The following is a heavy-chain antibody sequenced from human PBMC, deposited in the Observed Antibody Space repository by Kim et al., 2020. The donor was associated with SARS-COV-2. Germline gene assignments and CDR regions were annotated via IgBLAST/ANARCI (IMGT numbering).Heavy chain of an antibody. D-gene: IGHD2-2*01. CDR1: GDSISSGGYH. CDR3: ARGTSRNWFGP. V-gene: IGHV4-31*03. J-gene: IGHJ5*02. Sequence: SETLSLTCTVSGDSISSGGYHWTWIRQHPRTGLEWIGYIYNSLSSYYNPSLRSRVTMSVDTSKNQFSLNLTSVTAADTAVYYCARGTSRNWFGPWGQGTPVIVSS. CDR2: IYNSLSS.